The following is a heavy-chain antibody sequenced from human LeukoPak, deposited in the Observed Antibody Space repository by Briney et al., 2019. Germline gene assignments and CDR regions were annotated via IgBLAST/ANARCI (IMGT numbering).Heavy chain of an antibody. CDR2: VNPSGGST. J-gene: IGHJ4*02. CDR3: AGGETMVDY. D-gene: IGHD4/OR15-4a*01. CDR1: GYTFIIYY. Sequence: ASVKVSCKASGYTFIIYYIHWVRQAPGQGLEWMGTVNPSGGSTNYAQKFQGRITMTRDTSTSTVYMDLSSLKSEDTAVDYCAGGETMVDYWGQGTRVTVSS. V-gene: IGHV1-46*01.